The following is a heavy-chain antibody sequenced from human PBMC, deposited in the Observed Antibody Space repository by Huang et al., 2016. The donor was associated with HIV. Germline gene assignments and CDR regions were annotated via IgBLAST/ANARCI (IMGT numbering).Heavy chain of an antibody. CDR3: VRGPRYVSADWYARLRNYWFFDL. CDR2: INNGGSR. J-gene: IGHJ2*01. D-gene: IGHD3-9*01. Sequence: QQQLQQWGAGLLKPSETLSLTCAVYGGSFTNYYWGWIRQPPGKGLELIGEINNGGSRQYSPSRKSRVTISLDTSKNQVSLKRTSVSAADTAVYYCVRGPRYVSADWYARLRNYWFFDLWGRGSLVSVSS. V-gene: IGHV4-34*01. CDR1: GGSFTNYY.